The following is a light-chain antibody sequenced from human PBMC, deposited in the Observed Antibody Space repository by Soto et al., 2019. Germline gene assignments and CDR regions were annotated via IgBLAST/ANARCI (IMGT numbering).Light chain of an antibody. CDR2: DAS. CDR1: QSVSSY. CDR3: QQRSNWPG. Sequence: EIVLTQSPATLSLSPGERATLSCRASQSVSSYLAWYQQKPGQAPRLLIYDASNRATGIPARFSGSGSGTDFTLTLSSLEPEDFAVYCCQQRSNWPGFGQGPRLEIK. J-gene: IGKJ5*01. V-gene: IGKV3-11*01.